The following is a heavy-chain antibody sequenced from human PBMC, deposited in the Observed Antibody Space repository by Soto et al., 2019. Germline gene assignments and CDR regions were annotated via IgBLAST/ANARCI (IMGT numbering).Heavy chain of an antibody. Sequence: GGSLRLSCAASGFTFSSLAMSWVRQAPGKGLEWVSGIHGSGAATYYPDSVKGRFVISRDNSKNTLYLQMNSLRAEDTALYYCVKRLGIGLRGFDSWGQGTLVTSPQ. D-gene: IGHD1-26*01. CDR2: IHGSGAAT. CDR1: GFTFSSLA. J-gene: IGHJ4*02. CDR3: VKRLGIGLRGFDS. V-gene: IGHV3-23*01.